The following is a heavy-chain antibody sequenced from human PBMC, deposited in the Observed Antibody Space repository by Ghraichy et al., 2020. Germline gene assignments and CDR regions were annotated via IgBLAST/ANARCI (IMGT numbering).Heavy chain of an antibody. V-gene: IGHV1-18*01. Sequence: ASVKVSCKASGYTFTSYGISWVRQAPGQGLEWMGWISAYNGNTNYAQKLQGRVTMTTDTSTSTAYMELRSLRSDDTAVYYCARNWRYYDFWSGPTSLSPFFSMDVWGQGTTVTVSS. D-gene: IGHD3-3*01. J-gene: IGHJ6*02. CDR2: ISAYNGNT. CDR3: ARNWRYYDFWSGPTSLSPFFSMDV. CDR1: GYTFTSYG.